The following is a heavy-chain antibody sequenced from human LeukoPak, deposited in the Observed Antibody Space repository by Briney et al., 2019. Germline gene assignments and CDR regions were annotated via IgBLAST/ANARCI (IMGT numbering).Heavy chain of an antibody. V-gene: IGHV1-69*05. D-gene: IGHD4-17*01. CDR3: ARDKPTVTTPNWFDP. CDR1: GGTFSSYA. J-gene: IGHJ5*02. CDR2: IIPIFGTA. Sequence: SVKVSCKASGGTFSSYAISWVRQAPGQGLEWMGGIIPIFGTANYAQKLQGRVTITTDESTSTAYMELSSLRSEDTAVYYCARDKPTVTTPNWFDPWGQGTLVTVSS.